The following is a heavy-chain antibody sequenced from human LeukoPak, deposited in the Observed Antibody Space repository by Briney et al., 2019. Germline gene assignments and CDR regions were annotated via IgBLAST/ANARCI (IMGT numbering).Heavy chain of an antibody. CDR1: GGSISSYY. D-gene: IGHD6-13*01. V-gene: IGHV4-59*01. CDR3: ARVAPEAASLDY. J-gene: IGHJ4*02. Sequence: SETLSPTCTVSGGSISSYYWSWIRQPPGKGLEWIRYIYYSGSTNYNPSLKSRVTKSVDTSKNQFSLKLSSVTAADTAVYYCARVAPEAASLDYWGQGTLVTVSS. CDR2: IYYSGST.